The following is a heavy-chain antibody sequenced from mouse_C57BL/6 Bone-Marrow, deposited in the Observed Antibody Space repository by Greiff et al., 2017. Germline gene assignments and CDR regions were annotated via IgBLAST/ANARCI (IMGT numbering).Heavy chain of an antibody. CDR1: GYTFTSYW. CDR2: IDPSDSYT. CDR3: ARSPSYGSSYSAMDY. D-gene: IGHD1-1*01. Sequence: QVQLQQPGAELVKPGASVKLSCKASGYTFTSYWMQWVKQRPGQGLAWIGEIDPSDSYTNYNQKFKGKATLTVDTSSSTAYMQLSSLTSEDSAVYYCARSPSYGSSYSAMDYWGQGTSVTVSS. J-gene: IGHJ4*01. V-gene: IGHV1-50*01.